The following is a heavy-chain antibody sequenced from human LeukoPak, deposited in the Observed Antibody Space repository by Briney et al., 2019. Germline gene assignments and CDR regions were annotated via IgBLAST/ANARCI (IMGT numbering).Heavy chain of an antibody. J-gene: IGHJ4*02. V-gene: IGHV4-39*07. D-gene: IGHD1-20*01. CDR1: GGSISSSDYY. CDR3: AREGLLTGNFDY. Sequence: KPSETLSLTCTVSGGSISSSDYYWGWIRQPPGKGLEWIGSIYYSGSTYYNPSLKSRVTISVDTSKNQFSLKASSVTAADTAVYYCAREGLLTGNFDYWGQGTLVTVSS. CDR2: IYYSGST.